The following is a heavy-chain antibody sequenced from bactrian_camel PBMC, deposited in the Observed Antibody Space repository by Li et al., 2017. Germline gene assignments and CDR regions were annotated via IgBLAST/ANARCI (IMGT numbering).Heavy chain of an antibody. D-gene: IGHD5*01. V-gene: IGHV3S55*01. J-gene: IGHJ4*01. CDR2: IDSDGTT. CDR1: GYTYYY. Sequence: HVQLVESGGGSVQAGGSLRLSCAASGYTYYYMGWFRQAPGKEREGVAAIDSDGTTSYANPAKGRFTISRDNAKNTLYLQMNSLKTEDTAVYYCATSDGLGQGDSMGKQGTQVTVS.